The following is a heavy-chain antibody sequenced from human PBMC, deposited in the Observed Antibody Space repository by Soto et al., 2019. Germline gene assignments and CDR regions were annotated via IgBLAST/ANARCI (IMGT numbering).Heavy chain of an antibody. CDR3: AREVVAATGRSDGH. Sequence: GASVKVSCKASGYTFTTYPIHCVRQAPGQRLEWMGWVNAANGNTEYSQKLQGRVTITRDTSASTVYMELSSLRSEDTAVYYCAREVVAATGRSDGHWGQGTLVTVSS. D-gene: IGHD6-13*01. V-gene: IGHV1-3*01. CDR2: VNAANGNT. CDR1: GYTFTTYP. J-gene: IGHJ4*02.